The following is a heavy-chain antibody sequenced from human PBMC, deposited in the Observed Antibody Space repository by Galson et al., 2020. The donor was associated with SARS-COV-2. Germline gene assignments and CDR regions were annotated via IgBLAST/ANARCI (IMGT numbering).Heavy chain of an antibody. Sequence: SETLSLTCSVSGGSMSSFYWSWIRQPAGKGLEWIGRVYTTGSTDYNPSLRSRLTMSVDTSKNQFSLTLTSVTAADTAIYYCARGQTSHDILTSYSDNFDSWGQGTLVTVSS. CDR3: ARGQTSHDILTSYSDNFDS. J-gene: IGHJ4*02. CDR2: VYTTGST. V-gene: IGHV4-4*07. CDR1: GGSMSSFY. D-gene: IGHD3-9*01.